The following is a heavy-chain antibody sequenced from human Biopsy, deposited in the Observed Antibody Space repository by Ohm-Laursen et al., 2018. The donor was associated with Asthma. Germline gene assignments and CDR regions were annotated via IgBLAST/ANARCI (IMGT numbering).Heavy chain of an antibody. D-gene: IGHD7-27*01. CDR3: ARVQKSPGDRWFDP. J-gene: IGHJ5*02. CDR2: INPNGGAT. Sequence: SVKVSCKASAYTFIGYHLHWVRQAPGEGLEWMGRINPNGGATIYAQKFQGRVTMTRDTSTSTVYMELSRLTSDDTAVYYCARVQKSPGDRWFDPWGQGTLVTVSS. CDR1: AYTFIGYH. V-gene: IGHV1-2*06.